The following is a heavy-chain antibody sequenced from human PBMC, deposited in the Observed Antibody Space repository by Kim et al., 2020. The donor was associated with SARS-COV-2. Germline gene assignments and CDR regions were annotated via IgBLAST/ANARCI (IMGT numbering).Heavy chain of an antibody. J-gene: IGHJ5*02. CDR1: GGTFSSYA. CDR2: IIPIFGTA. Sequence: SVKVSCKASGGTFSSYAISWVRQAPGQGLEWMGGIIPIFGTANYAQKFQGRVTITADESTSTAYMELSSLRSEDTAVYYCARSTPNRITIFGVVLNWFDPWGQGTLVTVSS. CDR3: ARSTPNRITIFGVVLNWFDP. D-gene: IGHD3-3*01. V-gene: IGHV1-69*13.